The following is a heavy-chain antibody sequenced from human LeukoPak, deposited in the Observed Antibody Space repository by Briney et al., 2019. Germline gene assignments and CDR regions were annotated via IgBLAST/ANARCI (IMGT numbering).Heavy chain of an antibody. CDR2: IWYDGSKK. J-gene: IGHJ4*02. D-gene: IGHD4-17*01. CDR1: GFTFSSYG. Sequence: GGFLRLSCAASGFTFSSYGMHWVRQAPGKGLEWVAVIWYDGSKKYYAESVKGRFTISRDNSKNTLYLQMSSLRAEDTAVYFCARVPYGDYFDYWGQGTLVTVSP. CDR3: ARVPYGDYFDY. V-gene: IGHV3-33*01.